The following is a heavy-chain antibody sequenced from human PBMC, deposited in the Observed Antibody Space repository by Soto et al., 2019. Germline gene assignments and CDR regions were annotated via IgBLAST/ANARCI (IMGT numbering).Heavy chain of an antibody. D-gene: IGHD2-15*01. CDR3: ARSGTEQDTRTYDNGMDV. CDR1: GYTFTSYG. V-gene: IGHV1-18*01. CDR2: ISAYNGNT. J-gene: IGHJ6*02. Sequence: ASVKVSCKASGYTFTSYGISWVRQAPGQGLEWMGWISAYNGNTNYAQKLQGRVTMTTDTSTSTAYMELRSLRSDDTAVYYCARSGTEQDTRTYDNGMDVWGQGTTVTVSS.